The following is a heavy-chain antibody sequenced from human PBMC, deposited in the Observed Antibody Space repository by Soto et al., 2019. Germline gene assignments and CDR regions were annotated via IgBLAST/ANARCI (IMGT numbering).Heavy chain of an antibody. CDR1: GCTFSSYT. J-gene: IGHJ4*02. Sequence: SVKVSCKASGCTFSSYTISWVRQAPGQGLEWMGRIIPILGITNYAQKFQGRVTMTRDTSTSTVYMELSSLRSEDTAVYYCARCMTAIPPYFDYWGQGTLVTVSS. CDR3: ARCMTAIPPYFDY. D-gene: IGHD2-21*02. CDR2: IIPILGIT. V-gene: IGHV1-69*02.